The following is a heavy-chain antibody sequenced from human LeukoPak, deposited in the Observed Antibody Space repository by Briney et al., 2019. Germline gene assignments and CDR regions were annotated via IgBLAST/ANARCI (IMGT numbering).Heavy chain of an antibody. Sequence: ASSLRLSCAASGFTLHDYAMHWLRQAPGKGLEWVPGPSRNSGSIGYADSVKGRFTISRDNAHNSLYLQMDSLRAEDMALYYCAKALYGDYSPMNDAFGIWGKGTMVPVSS. CDR2: PSRNSGSI. J-gene: IGHJ3*02. CDR1: GFTLHDYA. D-gene: IGHD4-17*01. CDR3: AKALYGDYSPMNDAFGI. V-gene: IGHV3-9*03.